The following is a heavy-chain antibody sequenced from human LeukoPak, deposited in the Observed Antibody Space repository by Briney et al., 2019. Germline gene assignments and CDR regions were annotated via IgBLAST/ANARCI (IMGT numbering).Heavy chain of an antibody. D-gene: IGHD6-13*01. J-gene: IGHJ3*02. CDR2: IIPIFGTA. CDR1: GGTFSSYA. CDR3: ARDQGYSSSWSEGFDI. V-gene: IGHV1-69*05. Sequence: SVKVSCKASGGTFSSYAISWVRQAPGQGLEWMGGIIPIFGTANYAQKFQGRVTITTDESTSTAYMELSSLRSEDTAVYYCARDQGYSSSWSEGFDIWGQGTMVTVSS.